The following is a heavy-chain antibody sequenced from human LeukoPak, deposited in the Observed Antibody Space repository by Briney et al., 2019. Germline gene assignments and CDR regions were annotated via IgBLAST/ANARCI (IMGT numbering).Heavy chain of an antibody. Sequence: GGSLRLSCAASGFTFDDYAMHWVRQAPGKGLEWVAVIWYDGSNKYYADSVKGRFTISRDNSKNTLYLQMNSLRAEDTAVYYCARDVRGPWGQGTLVTVSS. CDR3: ARDVRGP. CDR1: GFTFDDYA. J-gene: IGHJ5*02. D-gene: IGHD2-8*01. V-gene: IGHV3-33*08. CDR2: IWYDGSNK.